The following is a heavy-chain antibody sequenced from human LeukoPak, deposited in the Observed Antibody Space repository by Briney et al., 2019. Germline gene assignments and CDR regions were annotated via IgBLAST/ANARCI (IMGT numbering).Heavy chain of an antibody. CDR1: GYSFTAYH. V-gene: IGHV1-2*02. CDR3: ARGPFMITFGGVIVASSPYFDY. D-gene: IGHD3-16*02. J-gene: IGHJ4*02. CDR2: INPNSGGT. Sequence: RASVKVSCKTSGYSFTAYHIHWVRQAPGQGLEWMGWINPNSGGTNYSQKCQGRVTMTRDTSISTAYMELSRLRSDDTAVYYCARGPFMITFGGVIVASSPYFDYWGQGTLVTVSS.